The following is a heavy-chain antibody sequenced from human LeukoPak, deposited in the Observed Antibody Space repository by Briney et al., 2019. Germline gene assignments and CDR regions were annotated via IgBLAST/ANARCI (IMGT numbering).Heavy chain of an antibody. CDR2: IYHSGST. CDR3: ARRGGHGGSFDC. CDR1: GGSISSGGYY. D-gene: IGHD4-23*01. Sequence: SETLSLTCTVSGGSISSGGYYWSWIRQPPGKGLEWIGYIYHSGSTNYNPSLKSRVTISVDTSKNQFSLKLSSVTAADTAVYYCARRGGHGGSFDCWGQGTLVTVSS. J-gene: IGHJ4*02. V-gene: IGHV4-30-2*05.